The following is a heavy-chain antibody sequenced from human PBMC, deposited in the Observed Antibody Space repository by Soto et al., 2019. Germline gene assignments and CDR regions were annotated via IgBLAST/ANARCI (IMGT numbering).Heavy chain of an antibody. J-gene: IGHJ3*01. CDR2: TYYRSKWFH. CDR1: GDSVSSDITS. D-gene: IGHD3-10*01. Sequence: QGQLQQSGPGLVKPSQTLSLTCAISGDSVSSDITSWNWIRQSPSRGLEWLGRTYYRSKWFHDYAASVKSRITINPDTSKNQFSLELTSMTPEDTGVYYCARGNALDVWGQGTVVTVSS. V-gene: IGHV6-1*01. CDR3: ARGNALDV.